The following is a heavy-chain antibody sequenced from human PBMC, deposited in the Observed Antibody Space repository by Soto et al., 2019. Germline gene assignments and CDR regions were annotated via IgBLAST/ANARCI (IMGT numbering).Heavy chain of an antibody. CDR1: GFTLSNAW. D-gene: IGHD4-17*01. CDR2: IKSKTDGGTT. J-gene: IGHJ4*02. V-gene: IGHV3-15*01. Sequence: EVQLVESGGGLVKHGGSLRLSCAASGFTLSNAWMSWVRQAPGKGLEWVGRIKSKTDGGTTDYAAPVKGRFTISRDDSKNTLYLQMNSLKTEDTAVYYCTTLMTTVTSDYWGQGTLVTVSS. CDR3: TTLMTTVTSDY.